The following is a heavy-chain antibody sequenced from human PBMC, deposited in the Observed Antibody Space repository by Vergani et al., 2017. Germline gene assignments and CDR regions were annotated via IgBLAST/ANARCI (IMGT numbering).Heavy chain of an antibody. Sequence: QVQLQESGPGLVKPSETLTLTCDVSDSSIMTNPYWGWFRQSPGKGLEWIGCIHHSGDTHYNSFLKSRVSISIVSSSKFSLSLTSVTAADTAIYYCARHRGSGGFFPSSYFYGMDVRGDGTTVTVSS. V-gene: IGHV4-38-2*01. CDR3: ARHRGSGGFFPSSYFYGMDV. J-gene: IGHJ6*04. D-gene: IGHD3-10*01. CDR1: DSSIMTNPY. CDR2: IHHSGDT.